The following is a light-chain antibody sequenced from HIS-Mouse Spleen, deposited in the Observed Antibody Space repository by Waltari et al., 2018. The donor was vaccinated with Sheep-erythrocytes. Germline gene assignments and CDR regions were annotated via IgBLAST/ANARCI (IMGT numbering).Light chain of an antibody. Sequence: QSALTQPRSVSGSPGQSVTISCTGTSSDVGGYNYVPWYQQQPGKASKRMIYDVSKRPSGVPDRFSGSKSGNTASLTISGLQAEDEADYYCCSYAGSYNHVFATGTKVTVL. J-gene: IGLJ1*01. CDR1: SSDVGGYNY. V-gene: IGLV2-11*01. CDR3: CSYAGSYNHV. CDR2: DVS.